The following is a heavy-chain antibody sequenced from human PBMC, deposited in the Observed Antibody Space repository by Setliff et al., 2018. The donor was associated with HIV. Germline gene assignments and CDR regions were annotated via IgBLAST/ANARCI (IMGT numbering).Heavy chain of an antibody. V-gene: IGHV4-31*11. CDR1: GVSITSATYY. Sequence: PSETLSLTCAVSGVSITSATYYWSWIRHSPGKGMEWIGYIDYSGRAFYNPSLKGRLTISRDTSKNQFSLRMKSVTAADTAVYYCAREGKTALVTKYFDYWGQGTLVTVSS. D-gene: IGHD5-18*01. CDR2: IDYSGRA. J-gene: IGHJ4*02. CDR3: AREGKTALVTKYFDY.